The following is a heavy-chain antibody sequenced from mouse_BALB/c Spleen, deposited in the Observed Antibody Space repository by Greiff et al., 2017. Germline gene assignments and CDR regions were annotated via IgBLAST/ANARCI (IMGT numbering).Heavy chain of an antibody. J-gene: IGHJ4*01. Sequence: EVQGVESGGGLVQPGGSRKLSCAASGFTFSSFGMHWVRQAPEKGLEWVAYISSGSSTIYYADTVKGRFTISRDNPKNTLFLQMTSLRSEDTAMYYCARYFEAMDYWGQGTSVTVSS. CDR3: ARYFEAMDY. CDR1: GFTFSSFG. V-gene: IGHV5-17*02. CDR2: ISSGSSTI.